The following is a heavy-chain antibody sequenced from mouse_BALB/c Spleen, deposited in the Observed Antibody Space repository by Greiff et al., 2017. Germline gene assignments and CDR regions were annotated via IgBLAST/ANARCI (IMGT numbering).Heavy chain of an antibody. Sequence: EVQRVESGGGLVKPGGSLKLSCAASGFTFSDYYMYWVRQTPEKRLEWVATISDGGSYTYYPDSVKGRFTISRDNAKNNLYLQMSSLKSEDTAMYYCAREGLRYAMDYWGQGTSVTVSS. J-gene: IGHJ4*01. CDR1: GFTFSDYY. CDR3: AREGLRYAMDY. CDR2: ISDGGSYT. D-gene: IGHD2-2*01. V-gene: IGHV5-4*02.